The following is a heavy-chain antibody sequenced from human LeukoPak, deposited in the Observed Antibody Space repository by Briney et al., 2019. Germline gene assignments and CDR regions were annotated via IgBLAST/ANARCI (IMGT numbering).Heavy chain of an antibody. CDR2: IKSKTDGGTT. D-gene: IGHD3-9*01. CDR3: TTGPPATGYFDWLREYFQH. J-gene: IGHJ1*01. Sequence: GGSLRLSCAASGFTFSNAWMSWVRQAPGKGLEWVGRIKSKTDGGTTDYAAPVKGRFTISRDDSKNTLYLQMNSLKTEDTAVYYCTTGPPATGYFDWLREYFQHWGQGTLVTVSS. V-gene: IGHV3-15*01. CDR1: GFTFSNAW.